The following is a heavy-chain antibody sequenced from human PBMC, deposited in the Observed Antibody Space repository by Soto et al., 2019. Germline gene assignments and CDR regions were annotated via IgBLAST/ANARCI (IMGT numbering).Heavy chain of an antibody. V-gene: IGHV3-23*01. Sequence: GGSLRLSCAASGFTFSSYAMSWVRQAPGKGLEWVSAISGSGGSTYYADSVKGRFTISRDNSKNTLYLQMNSLRAEDTAVYYCAKDQAPYSGSSLYYFDYWGQGTLVTVSS. CDR2: ISGSGGST. J-gene: IGHJ4*02. CDR3: AKDQAPYSGSSLYYFDY. CDR1: GFTFSSYA. D-gene: IGHD1-26*01.